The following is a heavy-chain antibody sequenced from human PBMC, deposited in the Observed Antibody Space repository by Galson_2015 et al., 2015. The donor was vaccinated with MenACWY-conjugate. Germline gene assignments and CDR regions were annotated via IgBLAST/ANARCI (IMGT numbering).Heavy chain of an antibody. CDR2: INHNGMST. CDR3: VKDPGVPVYYYFMEV. CDR1: GFTFSDSG. D-gene: IGHD7-27*01. J-gene: IGHJ6*03. V-gene: IGHV3-64D*06. Sequence: SLRLSCAASGFTFSDSGMHWVRQAPGKGLEYVSTINHNGMSTYYTDSVQGRFTNSRDNSKNTLYLQMNSLRNEDTAVYYCVKDPGVPVYYYFMEVWGQGILVTVSS.